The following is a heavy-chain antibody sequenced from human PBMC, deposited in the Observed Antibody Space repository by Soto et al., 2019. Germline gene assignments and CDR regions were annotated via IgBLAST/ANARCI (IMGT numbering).Heavy chain of an antibody. Sequence: ASVKVSCKASGYTFTNYYMHWVRQAPGQGLEWMGIINPSGGRTNYAQKFQGRVTMTRDTSTSTVYLELSTLRSEDTAVYYCARDLSSHSSGWYDLWGRGTLVTVSS. J-gene: IGHJ2*01. D-gene: IGHD6-19*01. V-gene: IGHV1-46*01. CDR2: INPSGGRT. CDR1: GYTFTNYY. CDR3: ARDLSSHSSGWYDL.